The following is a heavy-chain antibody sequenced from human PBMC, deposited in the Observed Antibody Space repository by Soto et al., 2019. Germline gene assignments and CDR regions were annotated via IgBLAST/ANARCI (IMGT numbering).Heavy chain of an antibody. CDR1: GGSISSSSYY. D-gene: IGHD3-10*01. V-gene: IGHV4-39*01. J-gene: IGHJ6*02. CDR2: IYYSGST. Sequence: QLQLQESGPGLVKPSETLSLTCTVSGGSISSSSYYWGWIRQPPGKGLEWIGSIYYSGSTYYNPSLKSRVTISVDTSKNQFSLKLSSVTAADTAVYYCARHRGTMVRGRWFDYGMDVWGQGTTVTVSS. CDR3: ARHRGTMVRGRWFDYGMDV.